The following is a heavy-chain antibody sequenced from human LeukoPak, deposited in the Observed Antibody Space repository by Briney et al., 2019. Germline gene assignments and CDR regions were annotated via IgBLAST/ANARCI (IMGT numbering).Heavy chain of an antibody. V-gene: IGHV3-74*01. CDR3: ARDRVDFWSGYDAFDI. J-gene: IGHJ3*02. Sequence: GGSLRLSCAASGFTFRSYWMHWVRHAPGKGLVWVSRINSDGSSIAYADSVKGRYTISRDNAKNTLHLQMSSLRAEDTAVYYCARDRVDFWSGYDAFDIWGQGTMVTVSS. D-gene: IGHD3-3*01. CDR1: GFTFRSYW. CDR2: INSDGSSI.